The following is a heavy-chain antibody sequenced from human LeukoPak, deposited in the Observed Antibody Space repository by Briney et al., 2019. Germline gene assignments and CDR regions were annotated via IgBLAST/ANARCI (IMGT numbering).Heavy chain of an antibody. CDR3: TTDGSGSYYNFDY. V-gene: IGHV3-15*01. D-gene: IGHD3-10*01. CDR1: GFTFSNAW. CDR2: IKSKTDGGTT. Sequence: PGGSLRLSCAASGFTFSNAWMSWVRQAPGKGLEWVGRIKSKTDGGTTDYAAPVKGRFTISRDDSKNTLYLQMNSLKTEDTAVYYCTTDGSGSYYNFDYWGQGTLVTVSS. J-gene: IGHJ4*02.